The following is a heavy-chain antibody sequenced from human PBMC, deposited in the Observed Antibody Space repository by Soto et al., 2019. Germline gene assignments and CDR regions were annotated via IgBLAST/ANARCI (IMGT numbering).Heavy chain of an antibody. CDR2: IYYSGST. J-gene: IGHJ5*02. V-gene: IGHV4-39*01. D-gene: IGHD3-3*01. CDR3: ARNDFWSGYYIHNWFDP. CDR1: GGSISSSRYY. Sequence: XATLSLTCTVSGGSISSSRYYWGWIRQPPGKGLEWIGSIYYSGSTYDNPSLKSRVTISVDTSKNEFSLKLSSVTAADTAVYYCARNDFWSGYYIHNWFDPWGQGTLVTVSS.